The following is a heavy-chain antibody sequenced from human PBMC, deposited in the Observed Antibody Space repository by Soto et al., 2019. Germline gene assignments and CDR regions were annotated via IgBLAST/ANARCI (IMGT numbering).Heavy chain of an antibody. J-gene: IGHJ4*02. CDR1: GGSFSGYY. CDR3: ARVEGHSCYVFYY. D-gene: IGHD5-12*01. V-gene: IGHV4-34*01. CDR2: INHSGST. Sequence: QVQLQQWGAGLLKPSETLSLTCAVYGGSFSGYYWSWIRQPPGKGLEWIGEINHSGSTNYNPSLKSRVTISVDTSPNQFSLKLSAVTAADTAVYYCARVEGHSCYVFYYWGQGTLVTFSS.